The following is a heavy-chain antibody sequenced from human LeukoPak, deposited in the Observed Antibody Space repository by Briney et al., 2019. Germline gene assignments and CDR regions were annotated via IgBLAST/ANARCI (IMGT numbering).Heavy chain of an antibody. CDR3: ARDQSGDYHSSGYEN. CDR1: GGSFSGTYY. CDR2: ISTSGST. D-gene: IGHD3-22*01. V-gene: IGHV4-61*02. J-gene: IGHJ4*02. Sequence: PSETLSLTCAVYGGSFSGTYYWTWIRQPAGKGLEWIGRISTSGSTNYNPSLKSRVTISVDTSKNQFSLKLSSVTAADTAVYYCARDQSGDYHSSGYENWGQGTLVTVSS.